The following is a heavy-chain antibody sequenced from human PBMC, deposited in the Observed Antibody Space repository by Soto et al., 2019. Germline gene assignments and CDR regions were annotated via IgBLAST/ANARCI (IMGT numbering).Heavy chain of an antibody. CDR2: ISGSGGST. V-gene: IGHV3-23*01. CDR3: AKTGDSSSWYPYFDY. J-gene: IGHJ4*02. D-gene: IGHD6-13*01. CDR1: GFTFSSYT. Sequence: EVQLLESGGGLVQPGGSLRLSCAASGFTFSSYTMSWVRQAPGKGLEWVSAISGSGGSTYYADSVKGRFTISRDNSKNTLYLQMNSLRAEDTAVYYCAKTGDSSSWYPYFDYWGQGTLVTVSS.